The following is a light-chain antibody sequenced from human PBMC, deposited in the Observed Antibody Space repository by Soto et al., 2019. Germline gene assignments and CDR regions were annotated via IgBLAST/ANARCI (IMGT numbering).Light chain of an antibody. CDR1: SGHSSNA. V-gene: IGLV4-69*01. CDR2: VNSDGSH. J-gene: IGLJ7*01. CDR3: QTWDTGIQAV. Sequence: QSVLTQSPSASASLGASVKLTCTLSSGHSSNAIAWHQQQPEKGPRYLMMVNSDGSHSKGDGIPDRLSGSSSGAERYLTISSLQSEDEADYYCQTWDTGIQAVFGGGTQLTVL.